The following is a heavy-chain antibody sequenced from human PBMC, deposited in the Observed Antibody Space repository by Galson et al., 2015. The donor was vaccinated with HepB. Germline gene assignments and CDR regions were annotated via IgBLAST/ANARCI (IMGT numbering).Heavy chain of an antibody. Sequence: SLRLSCAASGFTFSSYWMSWVRQAPGKGLEWVSAIFSEGTTKYADSVRGRFTISRDNSKNIVYLQMNSLRTEDTAVYYCARGAAPGDGYFDSWGQGTLVTVSS. D-gene: IGHD6-13*01. V-gene: IGHV3-53*01. CDR2: IFSEGTT. J-gene: IGHJ4*02. CDR1: GFTFSSYW. CDR3: ARGAAPGDGYFDS.